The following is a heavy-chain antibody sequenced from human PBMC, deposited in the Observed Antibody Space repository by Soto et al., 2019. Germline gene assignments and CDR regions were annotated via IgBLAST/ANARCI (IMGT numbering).Heavy chain of an antibody. Sequence: SETLSLTCTVSGGSISSYYWSWIRQPPGKGLERIGYIYYSGSTDYNPSLKSRVTISVDTSKNQFSLKLSSVTAADTAVYYCARQPPGYDILTGYSPYYYGMDVWGQGTTVTVSS. CDR3: ARQPPGYDILTGYSPYYYGMDV. J-gene: IGHJ6*02. D-gene: IGHD3-9*01. CDR2: IYYSGST. V-gene: IGHV4-59*08. CDR1: GGSISSYY.